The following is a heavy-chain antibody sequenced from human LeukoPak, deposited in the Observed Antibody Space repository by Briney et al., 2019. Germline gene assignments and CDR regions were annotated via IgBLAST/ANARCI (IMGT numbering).Heavy chain of an antibody. D-gene: IGHD3-10*01. CDR2: ISSSSSYI. J-gene: IGHJ4*02. Sequence: GGSLRLSCAASGFTFSNYAMHWVRQAPGKGLEWVSSISSSSSYIYYADSVKGRFTISRDNSKNTLYLQMNSLRAEDTAVYYCAKDLFYGSGSPPLDYWGQGTLVTVSS. V-gene: IGHV3-21*04. CDR3: AKDLFYGSGSPPLDY. CDR1: GFTFSNYA.